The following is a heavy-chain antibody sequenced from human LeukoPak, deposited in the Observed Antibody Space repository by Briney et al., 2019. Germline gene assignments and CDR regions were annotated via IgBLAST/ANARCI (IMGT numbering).Heavy chain of an antibody. J-gene: IGHJ4*02. CDR1: GYTFTGYY. D-gene: IGHD2-15*01. Sequence: ASVKVSCKASGYTFTGYYMHWVRQAPGQGLEWMGWINPNSGGTNYAQKFQGWVTMTEDTSTDTAYMELSSLRSEDTAVYYCATAEYCSGGSCYSLDYWGQGTLVTVSS. V-gene: IGHV1-2*04. CDR2: INPNSGGT. CDR3: ATAEYCSGGSCYSLDY.